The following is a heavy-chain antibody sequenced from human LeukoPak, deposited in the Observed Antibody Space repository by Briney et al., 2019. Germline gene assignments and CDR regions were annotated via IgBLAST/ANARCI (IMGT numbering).Heavy chain of an antibody. J-gene: IGHJ4*02. CDR2: ISSSGSTI. CDR3: AKAHSHTYSYGPSFDY. D-gene: IGHD5-18*01. CDR1: GFTFSDYY. V-gene: IGHV3-11*01. Sequence: KPRGSLRLSCAASGFTFSDYYMSWIRQAPGKGLEWVSYISSSGSTIYYADSVKGRFTISRDNAKNSLYLQMNSLRAEDTAVYYCAKAHSHTYSYGPSFDYWGQGTLVTVSS.